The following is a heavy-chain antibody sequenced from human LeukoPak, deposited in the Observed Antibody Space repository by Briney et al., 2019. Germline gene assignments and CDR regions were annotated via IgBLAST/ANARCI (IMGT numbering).Heavy chain of an antibody. CDR1: GDSISDTTFY. D-gene: IGHD6-13*01. J-gene: IGHJ4*02. CDR2: VYYTGNT. Sequence: SETLSLTCTVSGDSISDTTFYWGWLRQPPGKGLEWIGNVYYTGNTYRNPSHESRLTLSVDTSKNHFSLKLTSLTAAATAIYYCCRRGQQLVSSDDWGWGTLVTVSS. CDR3: CRRGQQLVSSDD. V-gene: IGHV4-39*02.